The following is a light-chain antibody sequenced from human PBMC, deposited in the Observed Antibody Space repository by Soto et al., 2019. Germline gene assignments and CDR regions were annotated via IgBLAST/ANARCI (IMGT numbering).Light chain of an antibody. CDR1: QRISSN. CDR3: QHYNNWPPYT. CDR2: GAS. V-gene: IGKV3D-15*01. J-gene: IGKJ2*01. Sequence: EIVMTQSPDTLSVSPGERATLSCRASQRISSNLAWYQQKPCQAPRLLIYGASTRATGVPARLSGSGSETDFTRTISNLQSEECAVYYCQHYNNWPPYTCGQGTKLEIK.